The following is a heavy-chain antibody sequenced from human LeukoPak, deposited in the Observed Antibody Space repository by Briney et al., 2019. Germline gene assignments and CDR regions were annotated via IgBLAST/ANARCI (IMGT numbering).Heavy chain of an antibody. Sequence: SETLSLTSAVYGGSFSGYYWSWIRQPPGKGLEWIGEMHYSGATNYNPSLKSRVTTSADTPKNQFSLKLSSVTAADTAVYYCARGRLEVYAFDIWGQGTMVTVSS. CDR1: GGSFSGYY. J-gene: IGHJ3*02. V-gene: IGHV4-34*01. D-gene: IGHD3-3*01. CDR3: ARGRLEVYAFDI. CDR2: MHYSGAT.